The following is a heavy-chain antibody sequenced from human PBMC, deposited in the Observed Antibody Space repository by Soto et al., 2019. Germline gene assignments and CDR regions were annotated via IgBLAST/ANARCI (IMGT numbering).Heavy chain of an antibody. V-gene: IGHV3-30*18. CDR1: GFTFSSYG. CDR3: AKRVESAVAGRSVDF. CDR2: ISTDGSRK. Sequence: QVQLVESGGDVVQPGRSLRLSCAASGFTFSSYGMHWVRQAPGKGLEWVAIISTDGSRKYYADSVRGRFTSSRDNSKNTVYLQMDSLSADDTALYYCAKRVESAVAGRSVDFWCQGALVTVSS. D-gene: IGHD6-19*01. J-gene: IGHJ4*02.